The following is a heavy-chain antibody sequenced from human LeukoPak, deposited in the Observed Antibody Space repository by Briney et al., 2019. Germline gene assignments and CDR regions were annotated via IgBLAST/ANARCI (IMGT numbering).Heavy chain of an antibody. Sequence: SVRVSCKASGYTFTNYHIAWVRQAPGQGLEWMGGIIPIFGTANYAQKFQGRVTITADESTSTAYMELSSLRSEDTAVYYCARDPWYSSSWYSAYFDYWGQGTLVTVSS. J-gene: IGHJ4*02. V-gene: IGHV1-69*13. CDR1: GYTFTNYH. CDR2: IIPIFGTA. CDR3: ARDPWYSSSWYSAYFDY. D-gene: IGHD6-13*01.